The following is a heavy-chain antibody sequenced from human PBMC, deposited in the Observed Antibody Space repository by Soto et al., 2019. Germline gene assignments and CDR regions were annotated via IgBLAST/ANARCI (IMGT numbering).Heavy chain of an antibody. CDR2: INPNSGGT. V-gene: IGHV1-2*04. Sequence: ASVKVSCKASGYTFTGYYMHWVRQAPGQGLEWMGWINPNSGGTNYAQKFQGWVTMTRDTSISTAYMELSRLRSDDTAVYYCARVAYSSSWYSAPSDAFDIWGQGTMVTVS. J-gene: IGHJ3*02. CDR1: GYTFTGYY. CDR3: ARVAYSSSWYSAPSDAFDI. D-gene: IGHD6-13*01.